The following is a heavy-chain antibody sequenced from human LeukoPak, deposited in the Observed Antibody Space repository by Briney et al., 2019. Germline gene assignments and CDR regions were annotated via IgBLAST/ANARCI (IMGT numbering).Heavy chain of an antibody. D-gene: IGHD1-20*01. V-gene: IGHV3-21*01. CDR1: GFTFSSYS. Sequence: GGSLRLSCAASGFTFSSYSMNWVRQAPGKGLEWVSSISSSSSYIYYADSVKGRFTISRDNAKNSLYLQMNSLRAEDTAVYYCAREITGTTGYYYYYYMVVWGKGTTVTVSS. J-gene: IGHJ6*03. CDR2: ISSSSSYI. CDR3: AREITGTTGYYYYYYMVV.